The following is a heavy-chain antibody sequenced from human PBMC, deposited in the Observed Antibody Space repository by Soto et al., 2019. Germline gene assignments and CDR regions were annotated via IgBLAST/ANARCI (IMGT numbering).Heavy chain of an antibody. CDR1: GFTFGDYA. CDR3: TRPISFGNIALNAFDI. V-gene: IGHV3-49*03. CDR2: IRSKAYGGTT. J-gene: IGHJ3*02. D-gene: IGHD3-3*02. Sequence: GGSLRLSCTASGFTFGDYAMSWFRQAPGKGLEWVGFIRSKAYGGTTEYAASVKGRFTISRDDSKSIAYLQMNSLKTEDTAVYYCTRPISFGNIALNAFDIWGQGTMVTVSS.